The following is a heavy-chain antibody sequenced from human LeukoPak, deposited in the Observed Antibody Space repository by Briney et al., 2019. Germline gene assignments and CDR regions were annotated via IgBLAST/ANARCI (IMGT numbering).Heavy chain of an antibody. CDR3: VRHGLGSSWFGFDY. CDR1: GYSFTNYW. Sequence: GESLKISCKGSGYSFTNYWISWVRQMPVKGLEWMGTIDPSDSYTNYSPSFQGQVTISADKSISTAYLQWSSLKASDSAMYYCVRHGLGSSWFGFDYWGQGTLVTVSS. CDR2: IDPSDSYT. J-gene: IGHJ4*02. D-gene: IGHD6-13*01. V-gene: IGHV5-10-1*04.